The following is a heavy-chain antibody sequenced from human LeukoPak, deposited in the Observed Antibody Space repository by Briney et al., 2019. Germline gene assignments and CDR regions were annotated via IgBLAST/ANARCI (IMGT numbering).Heavy chain of an antibody. D-gene: IGHD1-1*01. CDR1: SASLSGYY. CDR2: INHNGST. Sequence: SETLSLTCAVYSASLSGYYRSWVIQPPGKGLEWIGEINHNGSTNYNPSLKSRVTISVDTSKNQFSLKLSSVTAADTAVYYCAHSGQTTAFSNPIYYYGLDVWGKGTTFTVSS. V-gene: IGHV4-34*01. CDR3: AHSGQTTAFSNPIYYYGLDV. J-gene: IGHJ6*04.